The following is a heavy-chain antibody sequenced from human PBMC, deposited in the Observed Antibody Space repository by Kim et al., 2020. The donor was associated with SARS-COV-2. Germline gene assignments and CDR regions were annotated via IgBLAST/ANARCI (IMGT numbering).Heavy chain of an antibody. CDR1: GFTVSSNY. CDR3: ARERISGYGLENYYGMDV. D-gene: IGHD5-12*01. CDR2: IYSGGST. V-gene: IGHV3-53*01. J-gene: IGHJ6*02. Sequence: GGSLRLSCAASGFTVSSNYMSWVRQAPGKGLEWVSVIYSGGSTYYADSVKGRFTISRDNSKNTLYLQMNSLRAEDMAVYYCARERISGYGLENYYGMDVWGQGTTVTVSS.